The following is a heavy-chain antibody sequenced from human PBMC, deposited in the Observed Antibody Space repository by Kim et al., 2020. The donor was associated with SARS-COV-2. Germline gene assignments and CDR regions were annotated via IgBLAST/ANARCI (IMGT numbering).Heavy chain of an antibody. J-gene: IGHJ4*02. CDR3: AKGSFDY. CDR2: YDGSNK. V-gene: IGHV3-30*02. Sequence: YDGSNKYYADSVKGRFTISRDNSKNTLYLQMNSLRAEDTAVYYCAKGSFDYWGQGTLVTVSS.